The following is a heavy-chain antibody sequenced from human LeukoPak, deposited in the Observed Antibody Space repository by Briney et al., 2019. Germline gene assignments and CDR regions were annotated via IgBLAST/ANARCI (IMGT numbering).Heavy chain of an antibody. CDR2: IYYTGST. CDR3: ARHKRDYYYYYMDV. J-gene: IGHJ6*03. Sequence: PSETLSLTCSVSNGSISSSGFYWGWVRQSPERGLEWIGGIYYTGSTYYNPSLKRRVTISVDTSRNQFSLILGSVTAADTALYYCARHKRDYYYYYMDVWGKGTTVSVSS. CDR1: NGSISSSGFY. V-gene: IGHV4-39*01.